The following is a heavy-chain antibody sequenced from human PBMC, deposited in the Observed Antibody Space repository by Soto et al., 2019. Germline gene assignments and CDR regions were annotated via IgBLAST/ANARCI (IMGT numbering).Heavy chain of an antibody. V-gene: IGHV3-30*18. D-gene: IGHD3-9*01. CDR3: AKDRLGLRYFDWSLCCV. J-gene: IGHJ3*01. CDR2: ISYDGSNE. CDR1: GFSCRTFG. Sequence: QVQLVESGGGVVQPGRSLSLSWAASGFSCRTFGMHWVRQAPGKGLEWVAVISYDGSNEFYADSVKGRFTISRDNSKNTVYLQMNSLRADDTAVYYCAKDRLGLRYFDWSLCCVWGPGTMVTVSS.